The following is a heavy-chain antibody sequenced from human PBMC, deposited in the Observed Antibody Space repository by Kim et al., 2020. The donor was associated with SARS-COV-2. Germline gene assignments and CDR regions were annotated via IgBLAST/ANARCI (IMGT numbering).Heavy chain of an antibody. CDR1: GFTFSSYS. CDR3: ASQLGDSFHYYYYGMDV. V-gene: IGHV3-48*02. CDR2: ISSSSSTI. D-gene: IGHD5-18*01. Sequence: GGSLRFSCAASGFTFSSYSMNWVRQAPGKGLEWVSYISSSSSTIYYADSVKGRFTISRDNAKNSLYLQMNSLRDEDTAVYYCASQLGDSFHYYYYGMDVWGQGTTVTVSS. J-gene: IGHJ6*02.